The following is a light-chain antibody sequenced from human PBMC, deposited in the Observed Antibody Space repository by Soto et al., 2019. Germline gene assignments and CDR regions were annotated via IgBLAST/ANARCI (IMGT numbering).Light chain of an antibody. CDR3: AAWDDSLSGVV. J-gene: IGLJ2*01. CDR1: SSNIGNNF. V-gene: IGLV1-47*01. CDR2: RNN. Sequence: QSVLTQPPSASGTPGQRVTISCSGSSSNIGNNFLYWYQQLPGTAPKVLMYRNNQRPSGVPDRFSGSKSGTSGSLAISGLRSEDEADYYCAAWDDSLSGVVFGGGTKVTVL.